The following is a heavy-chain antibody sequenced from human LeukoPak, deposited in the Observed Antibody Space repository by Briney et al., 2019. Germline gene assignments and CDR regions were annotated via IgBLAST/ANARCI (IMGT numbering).Heavy chain of an antibody. CDR2: ISSSSSTI. J-gene: IGHJ4*02. D-gene: IGHD1-20*01. Sequence: GGSLRLSCAASGFTFSSYSMNWVRQAPGKGLEWVSFISSSSSTIYYADSVKGRFTISRDNAKNSLYLQMNRLRAEDTAVYYCARDRERYNWNDAHGYWGQGTLVTVSS. CDR1: GFTFSSYS. CDR3: ARDRERYNWNDAHGY. V-gene: IGHV3-48*01.